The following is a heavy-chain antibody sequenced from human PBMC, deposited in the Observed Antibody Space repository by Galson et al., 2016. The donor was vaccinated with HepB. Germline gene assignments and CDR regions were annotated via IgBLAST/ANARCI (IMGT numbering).Heavy chain of an antibody. Sequence: SLRLSCAASGFTFSNHGMHWVRQAPGKGLECVAVIWADGGNKYYVDSVKGRFTISRDNSKNTVYLQMNSLRADDTAVYYCARDMYTGSYIIEYWGQGTLVTCSS. CDR1: GFTFSNHG. J-gene: IGHJ4*02. CDR2: IWADGGNK. V-gene: IGHV3-33*01. D-gene: IGHD1-26*01. CDR3: ARDMYTGSYIIEY.